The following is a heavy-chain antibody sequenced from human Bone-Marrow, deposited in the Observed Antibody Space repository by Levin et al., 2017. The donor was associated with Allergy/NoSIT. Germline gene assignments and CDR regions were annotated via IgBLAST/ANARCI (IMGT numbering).Heavy chain of an antibody. V-gene: IGHV3-30*18. J-gene: IGHJ4*02. CDR2: ISYDGSNK. Sequence: GGSLRLSCAASGFTFSSYGMHWVRQAPGKGLEWVAVISYDGSNKYYADSVKGRFTISRDNSKNTLYLQMNSLRAEDTAVYYCAKELTPRLNHEGLLGGQGTLVTVSS. D-gene: IGHD1-14*01. CDR3: AKELTPRLNHEGLL. CDR1: GFTFSSYG.